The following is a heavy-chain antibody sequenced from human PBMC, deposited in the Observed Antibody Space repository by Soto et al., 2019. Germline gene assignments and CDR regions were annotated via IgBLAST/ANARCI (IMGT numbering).Heavy chain of an antibody. V-gene: IGHV1-18*01. J-gene: IGHJ6*02. CDR3: ARVRAAAPDYYYGMDV. D-gene: IGHD6-13*01. Sequence: QVQLVQSGAEVKKPGASVKVSCKASGYTFTSYGISWVRQAPGQGLEWMGWISAYNGNTNYAQKLQGRVTMTTDTSPSTAYMELRSLRSDDTAVYYCARVRAAAPDYYYGMDVWGQGTTVTVSS. CDR1: GYTFTSYG. CDR2: ISAYNGNT.